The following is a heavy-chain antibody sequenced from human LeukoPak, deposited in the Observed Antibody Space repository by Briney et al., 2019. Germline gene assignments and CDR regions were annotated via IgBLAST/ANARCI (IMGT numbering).Heavy chain of an antibody. CDR3: ARDGVFSFAY. CDR2: ISSGSSTI. V-gene: IGHV3-48*01. D-gene: IGHD3-3*01. Sequence: GGYMRLSCAASGFTYSTYSMTWVRQAPGKGLEWVSSISSGSSTIYYADSVKGRFTISRDNAKNSLYLQMSSLRAEDTAVYYCARDGVFSFAYWGQGTLVTVSS. J-gene: IGHJ4*02. CDR1: GFTYSTYS.